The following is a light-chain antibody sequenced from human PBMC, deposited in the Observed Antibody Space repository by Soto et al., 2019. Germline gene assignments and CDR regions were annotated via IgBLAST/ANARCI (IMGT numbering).Light chain of an antibody. CDR1: QTISSW. CDR3: QHYNSYSEA. Sequence: IQMTHSPSTLSVSLGEMVTITFRASQTISSWLAWYQQKPGKASKLLIYKASTLKSGVPSRFSGSGSGTEFTLTISSLQPDDFATYYCQHYNSYSEAFGQGTKVDIK. J-gene: IGKJ1*01. CDR2: KAS. V-gene: IGKV1-5*03.